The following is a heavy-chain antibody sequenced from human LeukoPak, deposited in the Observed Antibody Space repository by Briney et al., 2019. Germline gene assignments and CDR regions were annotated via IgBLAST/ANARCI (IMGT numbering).Heavy chain of an antibody. D-gene: IGHD3-22*01. CDR2: IKKDGSEK. CDR1: GFTFSSHW. Sequence: GGSLRLSCAASGFTFSSHWMSWVRQAPGKGLEWVANIKKDGSEKYYVDAVKGRFTISRDNAKNSLYLQMNSLRAEDTAVYYCARGFRRGYYDRSGYPPFYHYYYMDVWGKGTTVTVSS. CDR3: ARGFRRGYYDRSGYPPFYHYYYMDV. V-gene: IGHV3-7*01. J-gene: IGHJ6*03.